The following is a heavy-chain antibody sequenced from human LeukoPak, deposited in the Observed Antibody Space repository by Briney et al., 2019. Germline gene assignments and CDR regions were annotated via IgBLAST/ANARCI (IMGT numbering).Heavy chain of an antibody. CDR1: GGSISSYY. CDR2: IYYTGST. V-gene: IGHV4-59*12. Sequence: PSETLSLTCTVSGGSISSYYWSWIRQPPGKGLEWIGYIYYTGSTNYNPSLKSRVTISVDTSKNQFSLKLSSVTAADTAVYYCARLRGSYSYGYYFDYWGQGTLVTVSS. D-gene: IGHD5-18*01. J-gene: IGHJ4*02. CDR3: ARLRGSYSYGYYFDY.